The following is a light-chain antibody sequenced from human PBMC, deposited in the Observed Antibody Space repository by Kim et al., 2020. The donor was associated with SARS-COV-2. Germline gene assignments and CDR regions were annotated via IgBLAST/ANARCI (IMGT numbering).Light chain of an antibody. CDR3: ESRARGGNHLL. CDR1: SLRVYY. CDR2: GKD. Sequence: SSELTQDPAVSVALGQTVRITCQGDSLRVYYASWYQQKPGQAPLLLIYGKDNRPAGIPDRFSGSDSGYTTSLTISGAQAEDEAVYYCESRARGGNHLLFG. V-gene: IGLV3-19*01. J-gene: IGLJ3*02.